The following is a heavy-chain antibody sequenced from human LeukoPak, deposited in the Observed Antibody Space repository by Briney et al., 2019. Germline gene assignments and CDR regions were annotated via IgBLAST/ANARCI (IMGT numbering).Heavy chain of an antibody. CDR3: ARGLYYDFWSGYFLYFDY. V-gene: IGHV4-61*02. J-gene: IGHJ4*02. Sequence: SETLSLTCTVSGGSISSGSYYWSWIRQPAGKGLEWIGRIYTSGSTNYNPSLKSRVTISVDTSKNQFSLKLSSVTAADTAVYYCARGLYYDFWSGYFLYFDYWGQGTLVTVSS. D-gene: IGHD3-3*01. CDR1: GGSISSGSYY. CDR2: IYTSGST.